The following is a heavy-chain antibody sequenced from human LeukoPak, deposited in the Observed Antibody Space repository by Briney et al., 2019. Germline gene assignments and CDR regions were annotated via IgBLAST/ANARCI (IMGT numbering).Heavy chain of an antibody. D-gene: IGHD3-10*01. J-gene: IGHJ4*02. V-gene: IGHV3-30*18. Sequence: GRSLRLSCAASGFTFSSYGMHWVRQAPGKGLEWVAVISYDGSNKYYADSVKGRFNIYRDNSKNTLYLPMNSLRDEDTAVYYCAKGTGEPYFDYWGQGTLVTVSS. CDR3: AKGTGEPYFDY. CDR2: ISYDGSNK. CDR1: GFTFSSYG.